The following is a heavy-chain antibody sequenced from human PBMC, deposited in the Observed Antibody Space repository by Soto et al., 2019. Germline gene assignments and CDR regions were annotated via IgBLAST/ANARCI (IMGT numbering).Heavy chain of an antibody. J-gene: IGHJ6*02. CDR3: AKEGYCSSTSCYLEDYYYYGMDV. V-gene: IGHV3-30*18. D-gene: IGHD2-2*01. CDR2: ISYDGSNK. Sequence: GGSLRLSCAASGFTFSSYGMHWVRQAPGKGLEWVAVISYDGSNKYYADSVKGRFTISRDNSKNTLYLQMNSLRAEDTAVYYCAKEGYCSSTSCYLEDYYYYGMDVWGQGTTVTVSS. CDR1: GFTFSSYG.